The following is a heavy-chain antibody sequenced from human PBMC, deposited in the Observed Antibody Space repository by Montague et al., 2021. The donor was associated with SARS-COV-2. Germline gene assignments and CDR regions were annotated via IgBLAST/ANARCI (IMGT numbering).Heavy chain of an antibody. D-gene: IGHD3-22*01. V-gene: IGHV4-34*01. CDR3: ARGRQHINMVVVVVTGGEYYFDV. CDR2: INRRGST. J-gene: IGHJ4*02. Sequence: SETLSLTCAVYDGSFSDYSWTWIRQPPGKGLEWIGEINRRGSTNYNPSLTSRVTISVDTSKNQFSLKMTSVTAADTAVCYCARGRQHINMVVVVVTGGEYYFDVWGQGTLVAVSS. CDR1: DGSFSDYS.